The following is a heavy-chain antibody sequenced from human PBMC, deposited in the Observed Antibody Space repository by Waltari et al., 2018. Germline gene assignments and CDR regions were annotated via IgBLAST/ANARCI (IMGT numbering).Heavy chain of an antibody. Sequence: EVQLVESGGGLVQPGGSLKLSCAASGFTFSGSAMHWVHQASGKGLGWVGRIRSKANSYATAYAASVKGRFTISRDDSKNTAYLQMNSLKTEDTAVYYCTSIAVAAGDYWGQGTLVTVSS. J-gene: IGHJ4*02. CDR3: TSIAVAAGDY. CDR2: IRSKANSYAT. CDR1: GFTFSGSA. V-gene: IGHV3-73*01. D-gene: IGHD6-19*01.